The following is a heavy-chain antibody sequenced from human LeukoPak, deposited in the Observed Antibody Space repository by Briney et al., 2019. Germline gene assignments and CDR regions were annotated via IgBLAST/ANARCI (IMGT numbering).Heavy chain of an antibody. D-gene: IGHD3-10*01. J-gene: IGHJ4*02. CDR3: ARIGQ. CDR1: GYTFTGYY. Sequence: GASVKVSCKASGYTFTGYYMHWVRQAPGQGLEWMGWINPNSGGTNYAQKFQGRVTITADESTSTAYMELSSLRSEDTAVYYCARIGQWGQGTLVTVSS. V-gene: IGHV1-2*02. CDR2: INPNSGGT.